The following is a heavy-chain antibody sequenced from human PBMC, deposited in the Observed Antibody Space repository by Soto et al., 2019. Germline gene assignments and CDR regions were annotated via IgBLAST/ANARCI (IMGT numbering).Heavy chain of an antibody. CDR3: ARESGGYDSSTRYDLGG. V-gene: IGHV4-31*03. CDR1: GSSISSVVHY. D-gene: IGHD3-3*01. CDR2: IYYIQST. Sequence: PSETLSLTFSLSGSSISSVVHYCTSLRHQPANGLEWSQDIYYIQSTDYNPCLKRRVTTSVDRSKNQLSLNHSSVTAAATPIYYCARESGGYDSSTRYDLGGWGRGNTGTVAS. J-gene: IGHJ6*01.